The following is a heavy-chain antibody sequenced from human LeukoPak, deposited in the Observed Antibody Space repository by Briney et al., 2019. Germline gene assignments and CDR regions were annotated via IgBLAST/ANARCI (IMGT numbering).Heavy chain of an antibody. J-gene: IGHJ4*02. D-gene: IGHD3-9*01. CDR1: GFTFSSYA. CDR2: ISGSGDNT. CDR3: ARVRYDYDILTEEDY. V-gene: IGHV3-23*01. Sequence: PGGSLRLSCAASGFTFSSYAMSWVRQAPGKGLEWVSVISGSGDNTYYADSVKGRFTISRDASKNTLYLQMNSLRAEDTAVYYCARVRYDYDILTEEDYWGQGTLVTVSS.